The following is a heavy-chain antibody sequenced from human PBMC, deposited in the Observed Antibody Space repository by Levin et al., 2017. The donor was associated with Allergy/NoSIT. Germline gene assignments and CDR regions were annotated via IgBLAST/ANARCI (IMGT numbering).Heavy chain of an antibody. CDR3: ARDKWVPAADDKYDY. D-gene: IGHD2-2*01. CDR2: ISHDGNTK. CDR1: GFTFSTYA. Sequence: GGSLRLSCAASGFTFSTYAMHWVRQAPGKGLEWVAAISHDGNTKNYGDSVKGRFTISRDNSKNTLYLQMNSLRPEDTAVFYCARDKWVPAADDKYDYWGQGTLVTVSS. V-gene: IGHV3-30-3*01. J-gene: IGHJ4*02.